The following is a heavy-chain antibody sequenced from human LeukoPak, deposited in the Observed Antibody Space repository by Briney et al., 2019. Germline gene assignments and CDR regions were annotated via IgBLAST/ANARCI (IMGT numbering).Heavy chain of an antibody. CDR2: ISSSSSTI. J-gene: IGHJ4*02. Sequence: GGSLRLSCVASGFTFNTYAMNWVRQAPGKGLEWVTYISSSSSTIYYADSVRGRFAISRDNAKKSLYLQMNSLRDEDTAVYYCARDSGFIAAAGGDYWGQGTLVTVSS. D-gene: IGHD6-13*01. CDR3: ARDSGFIAAAGGDY. V-gene: IGHV3-48*02. CDR1: GFTFNTYA.